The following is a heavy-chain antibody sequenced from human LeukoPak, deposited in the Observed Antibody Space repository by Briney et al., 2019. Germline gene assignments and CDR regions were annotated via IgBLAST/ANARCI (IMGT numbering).Heavy chain of an antibody. CDR2: IYPGDSDT. CDR3: ARRGYYYGSGSYYNDAFDI. D-gene: IGHD3-10*01. CDR1: GYSFTSYW. V-gene: IGHV5-51*01. J-gene: IGHJ3*02. Sequence: GESLKISCKGSGYSFTSYWIGWMRQMPGKGLEWMGIIYPGDSDTRYSPSFQGQVTISADKSISTAYLQWSSLKASDTAMYYCARRGYYYGSGSYYNDAFDIWGQGTMVTVSS.